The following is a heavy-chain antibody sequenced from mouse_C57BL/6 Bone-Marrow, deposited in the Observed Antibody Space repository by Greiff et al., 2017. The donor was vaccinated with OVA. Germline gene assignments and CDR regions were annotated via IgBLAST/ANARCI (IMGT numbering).Heavy chain of an antibody. Sequence: EVKVEESGPGLVKPSQSLSLTCSVTGYSITSGYYWNWIRQFPGNKLEWMGYISYDGSNNYNPSLKNRISITRDTSKNQFFLKLNSVTTEDTATYYCAREELGRFAYWGQGTLVTVSA. D-gene: IGHD4-1*01. V-gene: IGHV3-6*01. CDR1: GYSITSGYY. J-gene: IGHJ3*01. CDR3: AREELGRFAY. CDR2: ISYDGSN.